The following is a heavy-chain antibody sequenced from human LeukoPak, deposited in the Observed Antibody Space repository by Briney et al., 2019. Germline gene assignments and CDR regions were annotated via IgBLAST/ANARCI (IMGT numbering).Heavy chain of an antibody. Sequence: GGSLLLSCAASGFTFRSYRMHWVRPAPGQGLEWEAVLWYDGSNKYYADSVKGRFTISRDNSKSTLYLQMNSLRAEDTAVYYCAKRKRGGYNSHYYFFLDGWGKGTTVTVSS. D-gene: IGHD5-24*01. V-gene: IGHV3-33*06. J-gene: IGHJ6*03. CDR2: LWYDGSNK. CDR3: AKRKRGGYNSHYYFFLDG. CDR1: GFTFRSYR.